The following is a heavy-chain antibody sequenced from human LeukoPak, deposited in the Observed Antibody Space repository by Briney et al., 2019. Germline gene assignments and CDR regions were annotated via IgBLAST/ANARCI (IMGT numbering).Heavy chain of an antibody. J-gene: IGHJ4*02. Sequence: SETLSLTCAVYGGSFSGYYWSWIRQPPGKGLEWIGYIYYSGSTYYNPSLKSRVTISVDTSKNQFSLKLSSVTAADTAVYYCARYIVGHHDYWGQGTLVTVSS. V-gene: IGHV4-34*09. CDR3: ARYIVGHHDY. D-gene: IGHD1-26*01. CDR2: IYYSGST. CDR1: GGSFSGYY.